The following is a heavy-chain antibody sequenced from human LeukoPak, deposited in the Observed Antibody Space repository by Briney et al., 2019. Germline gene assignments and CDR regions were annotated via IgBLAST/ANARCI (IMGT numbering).Heavy chain of an antibody. V-gene: IGHV4-34*01. CDR1: GGSFSGYY. D-gene: IGHD2-15*01. Sequence: SETLSLTCAVYGGSFSGYYWSWIRQPPGKGLEWIGEINHSGSTNYNPSLKSRITISMDTSKNQFSLKLSSVTAADTAVYYCARGYCSGASCYSRSRRPLDYWGQGTLVTVSS. CDR3: ARGYCSGASCYSRSRRPLDY. J-gene: IGHJ4*02. CDR2: INHSGST.